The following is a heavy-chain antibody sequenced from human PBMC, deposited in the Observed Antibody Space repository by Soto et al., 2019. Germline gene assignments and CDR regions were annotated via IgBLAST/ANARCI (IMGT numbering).Heavy chain of an antibody. J-gene: IGHJ3*02. CDR3: ASNPRKAPRYSSSSGPGYAFDI. V-gene: IGHV3-53*01. D-gene: IGHD6-6*01. CDR1: GFTVSSNY. CDR2: IYSGGST. Sequence: TGGSLRLSCAASGFTVSSNYMSWVRQAPGKGLEWVSVIYSGGSTYYADSVKGRFTISRDNSKNTLYLQMNSLRAEDTAVYYCASNPRKAPRYSSSSGPGYAFDIWGQGTMVTVSS.